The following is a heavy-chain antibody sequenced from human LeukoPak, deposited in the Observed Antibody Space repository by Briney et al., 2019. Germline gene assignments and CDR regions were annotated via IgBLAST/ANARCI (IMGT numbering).Heavy chain of an antibody. V-gene: IGHV1-2*06. CDR3: ARASITMVRGVPDAFDI. J-gene: IGHJ3*02. CDR2: INPNSGGT. Sequence: GASVKVSCKASGNTFTGNYMHWVRQAPGQGLEWMGRINPNSGGTNYAQKFQGRVTMTRDTSISTAYMELSRLRSDDTAVYYCARASITMVRGVPDAFDIWGQGTMVTVSS. CDR1: GNTFTGNY. D-gene: IGHD3-10*01.